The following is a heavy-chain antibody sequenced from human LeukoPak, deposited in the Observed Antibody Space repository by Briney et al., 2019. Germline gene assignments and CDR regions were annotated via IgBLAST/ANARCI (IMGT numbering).Heavy chain of an antibody. Sequence: GGSLRLSCVASGFTFSSYAMNWVRQAPGKGLEWISVISGSGGSTYYADSMKGRFTISRDNSKNTLYLQMNSLRAEDTAVYYCVKDIKTTVTRTYFDCWGQGTLVTVSS. CDR1: GFTFSSYA. V-gene: IGHV3-23*01. D-gene: IGHD4-17*01. J-gene: IGHJ4*02. CDR2: ISGSGGST. CDR3: VKDIKTTVTRTYFDC.